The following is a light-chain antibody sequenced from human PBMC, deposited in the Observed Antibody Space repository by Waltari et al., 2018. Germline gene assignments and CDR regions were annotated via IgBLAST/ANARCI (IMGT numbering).Light chain of an antibody. CDR3: MQSIHWPWT. Sequence: DVVMTQSPLSLPVTLGQPASISCKSSQSLVHSDGNTYFNWFYQRPGQSPRRLIYKVSNRDSGVPDRFSGSGSGTDFTLKISRVEAEDVGVYYCMQSIHWPWTFGQGTKVEIK. J-gene: IGKJ1*01. CDR1: QSLVHSDGNTY. CDR2: KVS. V-gene: IGKV2-30*02.